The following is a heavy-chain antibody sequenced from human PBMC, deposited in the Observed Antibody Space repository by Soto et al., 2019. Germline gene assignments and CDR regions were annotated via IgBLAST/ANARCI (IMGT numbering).Heavy chain of an antibody. V-gene: IGHV3-30-3*01. CDR3: ARSEITFKPFDY. CDR1: GFTFSSYA. J-gene: IGHJ4*02. CDR2: ISYDGSNK. Sequence: GGSLRLSCAASGFTFSSYAMHWVRQAPGKGLEWVAVISYDGSNKYYADSVKGRFTISRDNSKNTLYLQMNSLRSEDTAVYYCARSEITFKPFDYWGQGTLVTVSS. D-gene: IGHD3-16*01.